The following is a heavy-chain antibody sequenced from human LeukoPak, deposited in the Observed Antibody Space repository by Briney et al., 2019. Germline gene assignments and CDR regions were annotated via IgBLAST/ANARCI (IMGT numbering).Heavy chain of an antibody. CDR3: ASSPPMIRAYEYFDY. CDR2: IRYDGSNK. CDR1: GFTFSSYG. V-gene: IGHV3-30*02. Sequence: PGGSLRLSCAASGFTFSSYGMHWVRQAPGKGLEWVAFIRYDGSNKYYADSVKGRFTISRDNSKNTLYLQMNSLRAEDTAVYYCASSPPMIRAYEYFDYWGQGTLVTVSS. J-gene: IGHJ4*02. D-gene: IGHD3-22*01.